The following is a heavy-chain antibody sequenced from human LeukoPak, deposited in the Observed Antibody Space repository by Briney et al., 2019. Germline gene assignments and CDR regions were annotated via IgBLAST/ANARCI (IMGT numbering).Heavy chain of an antibody. D-gene: IGHD3-16*01. Sequence: PGESLRLSCVVSGFTFSNAWMSWIRQAPGKGLEWVGRIKTKTDDDRTDYAAPVEGRFTISRDDSKNTLSLQMNSLKTEDTAVYYCVGGPARICYWGQGTLVTVSS. J-gene: IGHJ4*02. CDR1: GFTFSNAW. CDR2: IKTKTDDDRT. V-gene: IGHV3-15*01. CDR3: VGGPARICY.